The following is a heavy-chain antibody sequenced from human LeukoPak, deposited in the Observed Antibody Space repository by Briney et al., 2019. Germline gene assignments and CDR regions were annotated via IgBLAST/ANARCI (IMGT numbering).Heavy chain of an antibody. CDR2: INHSGST. J-gene: IGHJ4*02. CDR1: GGSFSGYY. V-gene: IGHV4-34*01. D-gene: IGHD3-10*01. CDR3: AIAYGSGPPRYFDY. Sequence: SETLSLTCAVYGGSFSGYYWSWICQPPGKGLEWIGEINHSGSTNYNPSLKSRVTISVDTSKNQFSLKLSSVTAADTAVYYCAIAYGSGPPRYFDYWGQGTLVTVSS.